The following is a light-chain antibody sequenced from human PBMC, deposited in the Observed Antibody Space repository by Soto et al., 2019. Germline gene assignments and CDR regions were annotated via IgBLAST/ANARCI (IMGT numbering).Light chain of an antibody. Sequence: QSVLTQPPSASGTSGQRVTISCSGRRSNIGYNGVQWFQQQDPITTPKLLIYSNDHRPSGVPDRFSGSKSGTSASLAISGLQSGDEAYYYCATWDERLNGWVFGGGTKVTVL. J-gene: IGLJ3*02. CDR3: ATWDERLNGWV. CDR1: RSNIGYNG. CDR2: SND. V-gene: IGLV1-44*01.